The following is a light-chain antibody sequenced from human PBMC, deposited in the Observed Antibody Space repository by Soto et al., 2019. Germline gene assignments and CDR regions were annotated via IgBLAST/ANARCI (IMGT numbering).Light chain of an antibody. CDR1: QDISNY. CDR2: DAS. J-gene: IGKJ1*01. CDR3: QQYDNRPRT. V-gene: IGKV1-33*01. Sequence: DIQMTQSPSSLSASVGDRVTITCQASQDISNYLNWYQQKPGKAPKLLIYDASNLQTGVPGRFSGSVSGTDCTFTISSLQPEYIATYYFQQYDNRPRTFGQGTKVEIK.